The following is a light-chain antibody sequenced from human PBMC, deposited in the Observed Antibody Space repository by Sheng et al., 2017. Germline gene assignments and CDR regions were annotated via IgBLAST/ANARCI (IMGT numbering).Light chain of an antibody. V-gene: IGKV3D-20*02. CDR1: QSVSSSY. Sequence: EIVLTQSPGTLSLSPGERATLSCRASQSVSSSYLAWYQQKPGQAPRLLIYDAFNRATGIPDRFSGSGSGTDFTLTISSLEPEDFAVYYCQQRRNWPPLTFGGGTKVEIK. CDR2: DAF. J-gene: IGKJ4*01. CDR3: QQRRNWPPLT.